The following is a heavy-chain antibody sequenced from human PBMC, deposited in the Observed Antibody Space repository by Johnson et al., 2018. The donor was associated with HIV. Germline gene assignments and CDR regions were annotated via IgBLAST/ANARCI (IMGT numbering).Heavy chain of an antibody. J-gene: IGHJ3*02. CDR2: IYSGGST. CDR3: AREANAFDI. V-gene: IGHV3-66*01. Sequence: VQLVESGGGLVQSGGSLRLSCGASGFTFDDYGMSWVRQAPGKGLEWVSVIYSGGSTYYADSVKGRFTISRDNYKNTLYLQMNSLRAEDTAVYYCAREANAFDIWGQGTMVTVSS. CDR1: GFTFDDYG.